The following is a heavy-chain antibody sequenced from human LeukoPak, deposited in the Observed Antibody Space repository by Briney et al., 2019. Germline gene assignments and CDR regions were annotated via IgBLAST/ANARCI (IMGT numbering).Heavy chain of an antibody. J-gene: IGHJ4*02. D-gene: IGHD1-26*01. CDR3: ASFTVGLGPFDY. CDR1: GGSFSGYY. V-gene: IGHV4-34*01. Sequence: SETLSRTCAVYGGSFSGYYWSWIRQPPGKGLEWIGEINHSGSTNYNPSLKSRVTISVDTSKNQFSLKLSSVTAADAAVYYCASFTVGLGPFDYWGQGTLVTVSS. CDR2: INHSGST.